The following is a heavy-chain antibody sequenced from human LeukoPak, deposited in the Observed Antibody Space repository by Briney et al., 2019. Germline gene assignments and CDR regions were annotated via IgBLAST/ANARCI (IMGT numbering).Heavy chain of an antibody. CDR2: IIPLSGTA. Sequence: SVKVSCKASGGNFNNFAVTWVRQAPGQGLVWVGRIIPLSGTANFAQEFQGRVSITADKSTSTAYMELRSLRSEDTAVYYCARDSGHAVLVPRGFDIWGQGTMVTDSS. CDR3: ARDSGHAVLVPRGFDI. V-gene: IGHV1-69*06. CDR1: GGNFNNFA. D-gene: IGHD2-8*02. J-gene: IGHJ3*02.